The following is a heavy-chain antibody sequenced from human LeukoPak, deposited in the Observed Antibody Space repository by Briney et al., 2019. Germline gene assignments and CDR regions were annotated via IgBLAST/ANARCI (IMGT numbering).Heavy chain of an antibody. J-gene: IGHJ6*02. Sequence: GGSLRLSCAASGFTFSSYGMHWVRQAPGKGLEWVAVIWYDGSNKYYADSVKGRFTTSRDNSKNTLYLQMNSLRAEDTAVYYCARDDVWFGEFVDYYYGMDVWGQGTTVTVSS. CDR1: GFTFSSYG. CDR2: IWYDGSNK. D-gene: IGHD3-10*01. V-gene: IGHV3-33*01. CDR3: ARDDVWFGEFVDYYYGMDV.